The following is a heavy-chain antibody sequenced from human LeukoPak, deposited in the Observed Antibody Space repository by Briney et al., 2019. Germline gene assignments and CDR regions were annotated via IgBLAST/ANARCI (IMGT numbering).Heavy chain of an antibody. J-gene: IGHJ4*02. CDR3: ARTPRIVGATIDY. D-gene: IGHD1-26*01. Sequence: SETLSLTCTVSGGSISSSSYYWGWIRQPPGKGLEWIGSIYYSGSTYYNPSLKSRVTISVDTSKNQFSLKLSSVTAADTAVYYCARTPRIVGATIDYWGQGTLVTVSS. CDR2: IYYSGST. V-gene: IGHV4-39*01. CDR1: GGSISSSSYY.